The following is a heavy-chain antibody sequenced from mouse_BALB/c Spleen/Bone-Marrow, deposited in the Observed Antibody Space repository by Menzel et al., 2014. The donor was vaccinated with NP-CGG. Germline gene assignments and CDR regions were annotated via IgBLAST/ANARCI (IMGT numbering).Heavy chain of an antibody. D-gene: IGHD1-2*01. CDR1: GFDFSRYW. Sequence: EVQRVESGGGLVQPGGSLKLSCTASGFDFSRYWMSWVRQAPGKGLQWIGEINPESSTINYTPSLKDKFIISRDNAKNTLYLQMSKVRSEETALYYCARLSYYGLTDYWGQGATLTVSS. CDR2: INPESSTI. J-gene: IGHJ2*01. V-gene: IGHV4-1*02. CDR3: ARLSYYGLTDY.